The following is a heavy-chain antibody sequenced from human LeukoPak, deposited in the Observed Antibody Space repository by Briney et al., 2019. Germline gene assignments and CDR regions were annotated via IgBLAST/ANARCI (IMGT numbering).Heavy chain of an antibody. V-gene: IGHV4-34*01. J-gene: IGHJ5*02. CDR3: ARVVGVTIFGVVIIKNWFDP. CDR2: ISHSGST. Sequence: SETLSLTCAVYGGSFSGYYWSWIRQPPGKGLEWIGEISHSGSTNYNPSLKSRVTISVDTSKNQFSLKLSSVTAADTAVYYCARVVGVTIFGVVIIKNWFDPWGQGTLVTVSS. D-gene: IGHD3-3*01. CDR1: GGSFSGYY.